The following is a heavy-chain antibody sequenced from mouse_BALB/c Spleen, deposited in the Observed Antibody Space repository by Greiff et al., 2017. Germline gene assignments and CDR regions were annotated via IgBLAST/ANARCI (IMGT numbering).Heavy chain of an antibody. CDR1: GFSLTSYG. V-gene: IGHV2-4-1*01. J-gene: IGHJ4*01. D-gene: IGHD2-4*01. CDR2: IWSGGST. CDR3: ARKEGLRRGYAMDY. Sequence: VQLQESGPGLVQPSQSLSITCTVSGFSLTSYGVHWVRQSPGKGLEWLGVIWSGGSTDYNAAFISRLSISKDNSKSQVFFKMNSLQADDTAIYYCARKEGLRRGYAMDYWGQGTSVTVSS.